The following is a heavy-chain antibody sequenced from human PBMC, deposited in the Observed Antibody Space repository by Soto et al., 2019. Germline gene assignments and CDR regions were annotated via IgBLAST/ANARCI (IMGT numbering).Heavy chain of an antibody. D-gene: IGHD2-15*01. Sequence: GGSLRLSCAASGFTFSSYAMSWVRQAPGKGLEWVSAISGSGGSTYYADSVKGRFTISRDNSKNTLYLQMNSLRAEDTAVYYCAKGYCSGGSCYSAYWGQGTLVTVSS. CDR3: AKGYCSGGSCYSAY. CDR2: ISGSGGST. V-gene: IGHV3-23*01. J-gene: IGHJ4*02. CDR1: GFTFSSYA.